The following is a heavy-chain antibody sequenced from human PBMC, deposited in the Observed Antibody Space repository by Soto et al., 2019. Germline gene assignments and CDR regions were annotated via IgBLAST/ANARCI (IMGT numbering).Heavy chain of an antibody. D-gene: IGHD2-15*01. Sequence: QITLKESGPPLVKPTQTLTLTCTFSGFSLSTSAVGVGWIRQPPGKALEWLAFIYWDDDKRYSPSLTSSLTITKDTSKNQVVLAMTTMDPVDTATYDCAHLVVAGLTYYFDYWGQGTLVTVSS. J-gene: IGHJ4*02. CDR1: GFSLSTSAVG. V-gene: IGHV2-5*02. CDR2: IYWDDDK. CDR3: AHLVVAGLTYYFDY.